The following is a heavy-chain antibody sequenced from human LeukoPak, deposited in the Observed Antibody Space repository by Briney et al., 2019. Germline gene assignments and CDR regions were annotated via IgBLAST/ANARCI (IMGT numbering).Heavy chain of an antibody. CDR3: ARGDFWSGYSPRAGFDP. J-gene: IGHJ5*02. D-gene: IGHD3-3*01. Sequence: SETLSLTCTVSGGSISSGGYYWSWIRQHPGKGLEWIGYIYYSGSTYYNPSLKSRVTISVDTSKNQFSLKLSSVTAADTAVYYCARGDFWSGYSPRAGFDPWGQGTLVTVSS. V-gene: IGHV4-31*03. CDR2: IYYSGST. CDR1: GGSISSGGYY.